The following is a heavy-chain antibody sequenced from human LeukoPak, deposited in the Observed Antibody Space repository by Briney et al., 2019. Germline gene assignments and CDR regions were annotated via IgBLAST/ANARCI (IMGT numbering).Heavy chain of an antibody. Sequence: PGRSLRLSCAASGFTFSSYAMDWVRQAPGKGLEWVAVISYDGSNKYYADSVKGRFTISRDNSKNTLYLQMNSLRAEDTAVYYCASDIVGATSSDYWGQGTLVTVYS. D-gene: IGHD1-26*01. CDR3: ASDIVGATSSDY. J-gene: IGHJ4*02. CDR2: ISYDGSNK. V-gene: IGHV3-30*04. CDR1: GFTFSSYA.